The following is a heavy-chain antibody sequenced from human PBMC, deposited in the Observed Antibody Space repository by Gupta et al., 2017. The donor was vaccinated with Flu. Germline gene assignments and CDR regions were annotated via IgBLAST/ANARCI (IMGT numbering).Heavy chain of an antibody. J-gene: IGHJ6*02. V-gene: IGHV3-13*04. CDR1: GFTFSSYD. Sequence: EVQLLESGGGVVQPGGSLGLSCAASGFTFSSYDMHWVRQATGKGLEGVAAMGTAGDTYYPGSVKGRFTISRENAKNSLYLQMNSLRAGDTAVYYCAREGRRPDTVTSIVEYGMDVWGQGTTVTVSS. CDR2: MGTAGDT. CDR3: AREGRRPDTVTSIVEYGMDV. D-gene: IGHD4-17*01.